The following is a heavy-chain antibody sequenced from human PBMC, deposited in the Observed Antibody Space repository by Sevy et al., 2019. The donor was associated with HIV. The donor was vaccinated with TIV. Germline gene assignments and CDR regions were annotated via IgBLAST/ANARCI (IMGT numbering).Heavy chain of an antibody. Sequence: GGSLRLSCAASGFTFSSYAMSWVRQAPGKGLEWVSAISGSGGSTYYADSVKGRVTISRDNSKNTLSLQMNSLRAEDTAVYYCAKDSPDSGSYYSRSYYYYYYGMDVWGQGTTVTVSS. CDR3: AKDSPDSGSYYSRSYYYYYYGMDV. V-gene: IGHV3-23*01. CDR2: ISGSGGST. D-gene: IGHD3-10*01. J-gene: IGHJ6*02. CDR1: GFTFSSYA.